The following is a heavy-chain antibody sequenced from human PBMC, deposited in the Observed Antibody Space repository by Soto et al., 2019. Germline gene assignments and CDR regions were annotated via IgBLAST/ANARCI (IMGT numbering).Heavy chain of an antibody. V-gene: IGHV3-23*01. CDR2: ISVSDAFI. D-gene: IGHD1-20*01. CDR1: GFNVGAFA. J-gene: IGHJ4*02. Sequence: EVQLLESGGDLVQPGGSLRLSCAASGFNVGAFAVNWVRQAPGKGLEWVSGISVSDAFIYYAVSVRGRFSIPRDASENSLYLQMNSLRVGDTALYYCTSETVAGITGLDYWGPGTLVTVSS. CDR3: TSETVAGITGLDY.